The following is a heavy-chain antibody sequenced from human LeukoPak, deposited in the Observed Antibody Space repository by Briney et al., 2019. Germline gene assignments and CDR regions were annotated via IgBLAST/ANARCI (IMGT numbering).Heavy chain of an antibody. V-gene: IGHV3-49*04. J-gene: IGHJ6*03. CDR2: IRSKAYGGTT. Sequence: PGRSLRLSCTASGFTFGDYAMRWVRQAPGKGLEWVGFIRSKAYGGTTEYAASVKGRFTISRDDSKSIAYLQMNSLKTEDTAVYYCTRGLDTAMAYYYYYMDVWGRGTMVTVSS. D-gene: IGHD5-18*01. CDR1: GFTFGDYA. CDR3: TRGLDTAMAYYYYYMDV.